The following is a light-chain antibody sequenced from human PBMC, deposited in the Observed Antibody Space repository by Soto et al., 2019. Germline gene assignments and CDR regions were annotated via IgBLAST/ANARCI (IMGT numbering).Light chain of an antibody. CDR3: RQYGRPLGFA. CDR2: GAS. CDR1: QSVSSNF. Sequence: EIVLTQSPGTLSLSPGERATLSCRASQSVSSNFLAWYQEKPGQAPRLLIYGASSRATGIPDRFSGSGSGTDFTLTINRLEPEDFAVYYCRQYGRPLGFAFGGGTQVDIK. J-gene: IGKJ4*01. V-gene: IGKV3-20*01.